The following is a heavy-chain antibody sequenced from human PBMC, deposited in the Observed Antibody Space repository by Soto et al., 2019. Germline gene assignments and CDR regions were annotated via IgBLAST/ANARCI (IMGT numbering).Heavy chain of an antibody. V-gene: IGHV4-39*01. CDR1: GGSISSSSYY. D-gene: IGHD3-10*01. CDR2: IYYSGST. J-gene: IGHJ6*02. Sequence: PSETLSLTCTVSGGSISSSSYYWGWIRQPPGKGLEWIGSIYYSGSTYYNPSLKSRVTISVDTSKNQFSLKLSSVTAADTAVYYCARHKSYGSGSFSYGMDVWGQGTTVTVSS. CDR3: ARHKSYGSGSFSYGMDV.